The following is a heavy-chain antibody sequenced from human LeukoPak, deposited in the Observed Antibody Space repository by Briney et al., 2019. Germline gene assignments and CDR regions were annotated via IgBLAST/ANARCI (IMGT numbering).Heavy chain of an antibody. CDR1: GFTFSSYA. Sequence: GGSLRLSCAASGFTFSSYAMSWVRQAPGKGLEWVGFIRSKAYGGTTEYAASVKGRFTISRDDSKSIAYLQMNSLKTEDTAVYYCTRSVVAVADNNYYYYGMDVWGQGTTVTVSS. CDR2: IRSKAYGGTT. D-gene: IGHD6-19*01. J-gene: IGHJ6*02. V-gene: IGHV3-49*04. CDR3: TRSVVAVADNNYYYYGMDV.